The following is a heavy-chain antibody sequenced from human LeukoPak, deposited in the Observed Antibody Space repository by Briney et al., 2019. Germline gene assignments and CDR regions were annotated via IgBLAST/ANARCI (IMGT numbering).Heavy chain of an antibody. CDR1: GGSISSYY. Sequence: SETLSLTCTVSGGSISSYYWSWIRQPPGKGLEWIGYIYYSGSTNYNPSLKSRVTISVDTSKNQFSLKLSSVTAADTAVYYCATTYCDFWSGPREDYYGMDVWGQGTRVIVSS. V-gene: IGHV4-59*01. CDR3: ATTYCDFWSGPREDYYGMDV. CDR2: IYYSGST. J-gene: IGHJ6*02. D-gene: IGHD3-3*01.